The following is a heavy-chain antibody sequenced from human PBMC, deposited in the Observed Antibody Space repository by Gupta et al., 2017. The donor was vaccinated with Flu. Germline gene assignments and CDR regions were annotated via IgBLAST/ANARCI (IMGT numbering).Heavy chain of an antibody. CDR3: AKSPPPVPSSGWDFDY. D-gene: IGHD6-19*01. CDR2: ISGSGGST. CDR1: GFTFSSYA. Sequence: EVQLLESGGGLVQPWASLRLYCAASGFTFSSYAMSWVRQVPGKGLEWCSAISGSGGSTYYADSVKGRFTISRDNSKNTLYLQMNSLRAEDTAVYYCAKSPPPVPSSGWDFDYWGQGTLVTVSS. J-gene: IGHJ4*02. V-gene: IGHV3-23*01.